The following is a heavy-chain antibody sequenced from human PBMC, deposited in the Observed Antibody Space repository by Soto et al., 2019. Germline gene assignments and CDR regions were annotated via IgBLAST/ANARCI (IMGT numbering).Heavy chain of an antibody. Sequence: QVQLVQSGAEVRKTGASVKVSCKTSGYTFINYGLSWVRQAPGQGLEWMGWISPYTGETNYAQKLQGRLIVNTDTSTTTAYMELRSLRSDDMAFYYCARAHQAAGLDPRGHGALVSVSS. CDR2: ISPYTGET. CDR1: GYTFINYG. D-gene: IGHD6-13*01. V-gene: IGHV1-18*03. J-gene: IGHJ5*02. CDR3: ARAHQAAGLDP.